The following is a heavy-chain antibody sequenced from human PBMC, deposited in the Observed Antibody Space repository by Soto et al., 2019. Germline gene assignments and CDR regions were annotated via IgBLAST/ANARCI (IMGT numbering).Heavy chain of an antibody. CDR3: ARGVGGVGYCSGGHCYGAFDN. CDR1: GGSVSSGSYY. V-gene: IGHV4-61*01. J-gene: IGHJ3*02. Sequence: SETLSLTCTVSGGSVSSGSYYWSWIRQPPGKGLEWIGYIYYSGSTNYNPSLKSRVTISVDTSKNQFSLKLSSVTAADTAVYYCARGVGGVGYCSGGHCYGAFDNWGQRTMVTVSS. CDR2: IYYSGST. D-gene: IGHD2-15*01.